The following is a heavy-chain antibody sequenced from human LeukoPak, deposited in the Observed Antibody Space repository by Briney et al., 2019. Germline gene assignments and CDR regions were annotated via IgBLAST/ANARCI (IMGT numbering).Heavy chain of an antibody. CDR3: ARFIPSSGIDP. D-gene: IGHD3-10*02. CDR2: IYYSGST. Sequence: SETLSLTCTVSGGSVSSGSYYWSWIRQPPGKGLEWIGYIYYSGSTNYNPSLKSRVTISVDTSKNQFSLRLRSVTAAGTAVYYCARFIPSSGIDPWGQGTLVTVSS. CDR1: GGSVSSGSYY. V-gene: IGHV4-61*01. J-gene: IGHJ5*02.